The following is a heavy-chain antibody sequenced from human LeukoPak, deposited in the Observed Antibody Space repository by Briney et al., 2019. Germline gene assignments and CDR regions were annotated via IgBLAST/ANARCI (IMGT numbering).Heavy chain of an antibody. D-gene: IGHD2-2*01. J-gene: IGHJ6*03. CDR1: GYSISSGFH. V-gene: IGHV4-38-2*02. CDR2: IYHTGTT. CDR3: ARGGSTSYWNYYYYYMDV. Sequence: PSETLSLTCTVSGYSISSGFHWGWIRQPPGKGLEWIGSIYHTGTTYYNPSLKSRVTISADTSKNQFSLKLSSVTAADTAVYYCARGGSTSYWNYYYYYMDVWGKGTTVTVSS.